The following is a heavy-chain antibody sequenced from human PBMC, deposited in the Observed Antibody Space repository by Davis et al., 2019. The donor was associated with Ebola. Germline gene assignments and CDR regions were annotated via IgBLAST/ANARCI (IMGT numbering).Heavy chain of an antibody. V-gene: IGHV4-59*08. J-gene: IGHJ4*02. CDR1: GGSISSYY. Sequence: SETLSLTCTVSGGSISSYYWSWIRQPPGKGLEWIGYIYYSGSTNYNPSLKSRVTISVDTSKNQFSLKLSPVTAADTAVYYCARHARYSSGLGSFDYWGQGTLVTVSS. CDR3: ARHARYSSGLGSFDY. D-gene: IGHD6-19*01. CDR2: IYYSGST.